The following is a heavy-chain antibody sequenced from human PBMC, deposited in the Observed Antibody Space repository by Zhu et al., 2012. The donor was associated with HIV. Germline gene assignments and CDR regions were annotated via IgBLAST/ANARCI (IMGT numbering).Heavy chain of an antibody. CDR3: ARSYYYDSSGYGEDAFDI. V-gene: IGHV4-38-2*02. Sequence: QVQLQESGPGLVKPSETLSLTCTVSGYSISSGYYWGWIRQPPGKGLEWIGSIYHSGSTYYNPSLKSRVTISVDTSKNQFSLKLSSVTAADTAVYYCARSYYYDSSGYGEDAFDIWGQGTMVTVSS. D-gene: IGHD3-22*01. J-gene: IGHJ3*02. CDR1: GYSISSGYY. CDR2: IYHSGST.